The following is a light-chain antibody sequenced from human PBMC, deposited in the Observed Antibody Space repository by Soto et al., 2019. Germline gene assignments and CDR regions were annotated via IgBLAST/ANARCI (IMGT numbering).Light chain of an antibody. J-gene: IGLJ3*02. V-gene: IGLV2-14*01. CDR1: SSDVGGYNY. Sequence: LTQPASVSGSPGQSITISCTGTSSDVGGYNYVSWYQQHPGKAPKLMIYEVSNRPSGVSDRFSGSRSGNTASLTLSGLHAEDESDYYCISYTSSSTWVFGGGTKVTVL. CDR3: ISYTSSSTWV. CDR2: EVS.